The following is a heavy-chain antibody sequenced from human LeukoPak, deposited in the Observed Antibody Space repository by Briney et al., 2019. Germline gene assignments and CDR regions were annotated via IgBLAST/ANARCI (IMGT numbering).Heavy chain of an antibody. CDR2: IYHSGST. D-gene: IGHD5-18*01. CDR1: GGSISSGGYY. CDR3: ARDSSTAIYY. J-gene: IGHJ4*02. V-gene: IGHV4-30-2*01. Sequence: SQTLSLTCTVSGGSISSGGYYWSWIRQPPGKGLEWIGYIYHSGSTYYNPSLKSRVTISVDRSKNQFSLKLSSVTAADTAVYYCARDSSTAIYYWGQGTLVTVSS.